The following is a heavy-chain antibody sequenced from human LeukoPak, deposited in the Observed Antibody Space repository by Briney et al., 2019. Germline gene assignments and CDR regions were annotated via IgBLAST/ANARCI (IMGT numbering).Heavy chain of an antibody. CDR1: GFTFSSYS. CDR2: ISSSSSYI. Sequence: GGSLRLSCAASGFTFSSYSMNWVRQAPGKGLEWVSSISSSSSYIYYADSVKGRFTISRDNAKNSLYLQMNSLRAEDTAVYYCATPGDDSYELYFDYWGQGTLVTVSS. D-gene: IGHD5-18*01. V-gene: IGHV3-21*01. CDR3: ATPGDDSYELYFDY. J-gene: IGHJ4*02.